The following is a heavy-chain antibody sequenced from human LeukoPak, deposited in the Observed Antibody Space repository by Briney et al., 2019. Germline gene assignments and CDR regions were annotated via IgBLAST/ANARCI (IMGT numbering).Heavy chain of an antibody. CDR2: IYYSGST. J-gene: IGHJ4*02. D-gene: IGHD5-18*01. CDR1: GGSISSGDYY. Sequence: SQTLSLTCTVSGGSISSGDYYWSWIRQPPGKGLEWIGYIYYSGSTYYNPSLKSRVTISVDTSENQFSLKLSSVTAADTAVYYCARGDSYGYRYFDYWGQGTLVTVSS. V-gene: IGHV4-30-4*01. CDR3: ARGDSYGYRYFDY.